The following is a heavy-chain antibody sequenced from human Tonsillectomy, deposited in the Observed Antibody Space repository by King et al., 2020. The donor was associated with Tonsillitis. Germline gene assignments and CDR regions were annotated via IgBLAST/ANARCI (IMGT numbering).Heavy chain of an antibody. V-gene: IGHV4-39*01. CDR1: GGPISSSSYY. CDR2: ISYSGST. Sequence: QLQESGPGLVKPSETQSLTCTVSGGPISSSSYYWGWIRQPPGKGRECIGSISYSGSTYSNPSLKSRVTISVDTSKHQFSLKLSSVTAADTAVYYCARDAPTIFGVVNYEYGMDVWGQGTTVTVSS. J-gene: IGHJ6*02. CDR3: ARDAPTIFGVVNYEYGMDV. D-gene: IGHD3-3*01.